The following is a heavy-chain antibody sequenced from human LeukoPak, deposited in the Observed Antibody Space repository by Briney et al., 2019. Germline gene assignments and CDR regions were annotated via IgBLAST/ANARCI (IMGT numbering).Heavy chain of an antibody. CDR3: ARDHYYYDSSGYFYDL. V-gene: IGHV3-33*01. Sequence: GGSLRLSCAASGFTFNRHGMHWVRQAPGKGLEWVALIWYDGSNKYYADSVKGRFTISRDNSRNTLYLQMSSLRVEDTAVYYCARDHYYYDSSGYFYDLWGQGTLVTVSS. CDR1: GFTFNRHG. D-gene: IGHD3-22*01. CDR2: IWYDGSNK. J-gene: IGHJ5*02.